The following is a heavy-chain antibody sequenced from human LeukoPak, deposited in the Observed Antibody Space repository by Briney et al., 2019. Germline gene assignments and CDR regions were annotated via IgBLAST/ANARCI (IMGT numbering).Heavy chain of an antibody. V-gene: IGHV3-9*01. Sequence: PGGSLRLSCRTSGFTFSSYGMHWVRQAPGKGLEWVSGISWNSGSIGYADSVKGRFTISRDNAKNSLYLQMNSLRAEDTALYYCAKDNGGWELLFDYWGQGTLVTVSS. CDR2: ISWNSGSI. CDR3: AKDNGGWELLFDY. CDR1: GFTFSSYG. D-gene: IGHD1-26*01. J-gene: IGHJ4*02.